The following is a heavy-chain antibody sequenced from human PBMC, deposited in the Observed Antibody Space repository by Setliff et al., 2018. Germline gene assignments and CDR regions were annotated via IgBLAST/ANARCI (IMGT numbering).Heavy chain of an antibody. CDR1: GESSSGYY. CDR3: ARHATYYYGSGNLPFDH. V-gene: IGHV4-34*12. CDR2: IMDGRDT. Sequence: SETLSLTCAIYGESSSGYYWSWIRQSPGKTLEWIGEIMDGRDTVYNPSLNSRVTISFDTSRNQFSLELSSVTAADTAVYHCARHATYYYGSGNLPFDHWAQGSLVTVSS. J-gene: IGHJ4*02. D-gene: IGHD3-10*01.